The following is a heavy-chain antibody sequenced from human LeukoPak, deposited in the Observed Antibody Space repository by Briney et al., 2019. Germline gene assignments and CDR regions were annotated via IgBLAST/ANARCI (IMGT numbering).Heavy chain of an antibody. Sequence: ASVKVSCKASGYTFTGYYMHWVRQAPGQGLEWMGRINPNSGGTNYAQKFQGRVTMTRDTSISTAYMELSRLRSDDTAVYYCARVARNCSSTSCCDYWGQGTLVTVSS. D-gene: IGHD2-2*01. CDR2: INPNSGGT. CDR3: ARVARNCSSTSCCDY. J-gene: IGHJ4*02. CDR1: GYTFTGYY. V-gene: IGHV1-2*06.